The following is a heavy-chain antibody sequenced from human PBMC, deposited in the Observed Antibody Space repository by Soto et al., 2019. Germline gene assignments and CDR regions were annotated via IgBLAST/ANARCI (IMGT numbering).Heavy chain of an antibody. J-gene: IGHJ5*01. CDR1: GAPITSGHPY. D-gene: IGHD2-21*02. Sequence: QVQLQASGPRLVKPSETLSLTCSVSGAPITSGHPYWTWILQPPGKALEWLGYIEYTGRTFYNSSRSSRVAFSMDKSKNHFSLKVTSVTAADPAMYYCARDRGDIFVIPDAPGWFDAWGHGTLVTVSS. CDR2: IEYTGRT. CDR3: ARDRGDIFVIPDAPGWFDA. V-gene: IGHV4-30-4*08.